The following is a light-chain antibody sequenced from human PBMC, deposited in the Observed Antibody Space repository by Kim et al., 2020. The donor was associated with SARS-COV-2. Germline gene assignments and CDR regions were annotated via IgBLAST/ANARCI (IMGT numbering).Light chain of an antibody. J-gene: IGKJ1*01. Sequence: EIVLTQSPATLSLSPGGRATLSCRASQNINYYLAWYQQKAGQAPRLLIYDTSNRASGIPARFSGSGSGTDFTLTISSLEAEDFAFYYCQQRSSWPCTFGQGTKVDIK. CDR1: QNINYY. V-gene: IGKV3-11*01. CDR2: DTS. CDR3: QQRSSWPCT.